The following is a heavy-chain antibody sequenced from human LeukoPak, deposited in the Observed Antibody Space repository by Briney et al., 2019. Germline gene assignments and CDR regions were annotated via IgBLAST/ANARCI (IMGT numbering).Heavy chain of an antibody. CDR1: GGSINSYY. Sequence: SETLSLTCTVSGGSINSYYWSWIRQPPGKGLEWIGYIYYSGSTNYNPSLKSRVTISVHTSKNQFSLKLSSVTAADTAVYYCARLSGTRYYFDYWGQGTLVTVSS. CDR3: ARLSGTRYYFDY. D-gene: IGHD1-7*01. J-gene: IGHJ4*02. CDR2: IYYSGST. V-gene: IGHV4-59*01.